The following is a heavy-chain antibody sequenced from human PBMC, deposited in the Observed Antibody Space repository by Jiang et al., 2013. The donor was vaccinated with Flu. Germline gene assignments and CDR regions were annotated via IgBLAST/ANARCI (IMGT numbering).Heavy chain of an antibody. V-gene: IGHV4-30-4*07. CDR3: ARGTTVTSYYYYGMDV. CDR2: IYYSGST. J-gene: IGHJ6*02. CDR1: GGSISSGGYS. Sequence: GPGLVKPSQTLSLTCAVSGGSISSGGYSWSWIRQPPGKGLEWIGYIYYSGSTYYNPSLKSRVTISVDTSKNQFSLKLSSVTAADTAVYYCARGTTVTSYYYYGMDVWGQGTTVTVSS. D-gene: IGHD4-17*01.